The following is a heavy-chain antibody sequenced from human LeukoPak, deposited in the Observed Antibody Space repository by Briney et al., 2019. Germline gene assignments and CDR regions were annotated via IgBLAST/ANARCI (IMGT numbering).Heavy chain of an antibody. Sequence: SETLSLTCTVSGGSISSYYWSWLRQPPGKGLEWLGYIYYSGSTNYNPSLKSRVTISVDTSKNQFSLKLSSVTAADTAVYYCARGHNYYDSSGYYNWFDPWGQGTLVTVSS. CDR2: IYYSGST. D-gene: IGHD3-22*01. J-gene: IGHJ5*02. CDR3: ARGHNYYDSSGYYNWFDP. CDR1: GGSISSYY. V-gene: IGHV4-59*01.